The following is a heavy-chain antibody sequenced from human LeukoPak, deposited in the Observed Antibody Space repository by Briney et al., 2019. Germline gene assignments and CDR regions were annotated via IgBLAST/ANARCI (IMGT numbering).Heavy chain of an antibody. J-gene: IGHJ1*01. CDR1: GFTFSSYW. Sequence: EGSLRLSCAASGFTFSSYWMHWVRQAPGKGLVWVSRINSDGSSTSYADSVKGRFTISRDNAKNTLYLQMNSLRAEDTAVYYCARGQGIYYGSQRAEYFQHWGQGTLVTVSS. V-gene: IGHV3-74*01. D-gene: IGHD3-10*01. CDR3: ARGQGIYYGSQRAEYFQH. CDR2: INSDGSST.